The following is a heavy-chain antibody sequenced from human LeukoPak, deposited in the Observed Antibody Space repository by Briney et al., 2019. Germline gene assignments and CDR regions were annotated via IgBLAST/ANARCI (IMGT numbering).Heavy chain of an antibody. CDR1: GFIVSRNY. D-gene: IGHD2/OR15-2a*01. Sequence: GGSLRLSCAASGFIVSRNYMGWVRQAPGKGLEWVSAIRGSDGNTYYADSVKGRFTISRDNSKNTLYLQMNSLRAEDTAVYYCAKVPYTSFNYYFDYWGQGTLVTVSS. V-gene: IGHV3-23*01. CDR2: IRGSDGNT. CDR3: AKVPYTSFNYYFDY. J-gene: IGHJ4*02.